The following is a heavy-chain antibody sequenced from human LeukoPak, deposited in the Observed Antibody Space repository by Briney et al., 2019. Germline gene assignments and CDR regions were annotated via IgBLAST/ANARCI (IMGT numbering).Heavy chain of an antibody. CDR2: INPNSGGT. V-gene: IGHV1-2*02. Sequence: ASVKVSCKASGYTFTGYYMHWVRQAPGQGLEWMGWINPNSGGTNYAQKFQGRVTMTRDTSISTAYMELSRLRSDDTAVYYCARDIAAGTNYYYGMDVWGQGTTVTVSS. D-gene: IGHD6-13*01. J-gene: IGHJ6*02. CDR1: GYTFTGYY. CDR3: ARDIAAGTNYYYGMDV.